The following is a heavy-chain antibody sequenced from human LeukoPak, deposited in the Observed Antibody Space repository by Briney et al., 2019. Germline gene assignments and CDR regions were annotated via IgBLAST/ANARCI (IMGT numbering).Heavy chain of an antibody. V-gene: IGHV3-64*04. CDR2: INSNGATT. CDR3: ARAYCSSTSCYPYYYYYGMDV. CDR1: GFTFNRFY. J-gene: IGHJ6*02. Sequence: PGGSLRLSCSTSGFTFNRFYLHWVRQAPGKGLEFVSHINSNGATTYYADSVKGRFTISRDNAKNSLYLQMNSLRAEDTAVYYCARAYCSSTSCYPYYYYYGMDVWGQGTTVTVSS. D-gene: IGHD2-2*01.